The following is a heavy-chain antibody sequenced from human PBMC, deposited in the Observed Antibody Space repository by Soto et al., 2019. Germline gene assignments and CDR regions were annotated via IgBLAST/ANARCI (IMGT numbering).Heavy chain of an antibody. V-gene: IGHV4-31*03. Sequence: PSDTLSLTCTVSGGSISSGGYYWSWIRQHPGKGLEWIGYIYYSGSTYYNPSLKSRVTISVDTSKNQFSLKLSSVTAADTAVYYCARAPEYYDSSGYYLYGMDVWGQGTTVTVSS. CDR1: GGSISSGGYY. J-gene: IGHJ6*02. CDR2: IYYSGST. D-gene: IGHD3-22*01. CDR3: ARAPEYYDSSGYYLYGMDV.